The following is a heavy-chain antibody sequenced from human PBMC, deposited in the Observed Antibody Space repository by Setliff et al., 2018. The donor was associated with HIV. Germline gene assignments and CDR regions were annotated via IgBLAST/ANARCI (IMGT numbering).Heavy chain of an antibody. Sequence: SVKVSCKASGGTFSSYAISWVRQAPGQGLEWMGGIIPILGPANYAQKFQGRVTITAGEYTTTSYMELRNLRSEDTAVYYCARNPQPTGTPDYYYYYYMDVWGKGTTVTVSS. CDR1: GGTFSSYA. J-gene: IGHJ6*03. V-gene: IGHV1-69*13. D-gene: IGHD1-1*01. CDR3: ARNPQPTGTPDYYYYYYMDV. CDR2: IIPILGPA.